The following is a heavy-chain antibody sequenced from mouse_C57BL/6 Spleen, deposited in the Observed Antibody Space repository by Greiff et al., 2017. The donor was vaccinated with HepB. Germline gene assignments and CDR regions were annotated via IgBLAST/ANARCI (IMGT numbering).Heavy chain of an antibody. V-gene: IGHV14-4*01. CDR1: GFNIKDDY. D-gene: IGHD2-3*01. J-gene: IGHJ3*01. CDR2: IDPENGDT. CDR3: TTPVGYSFAY. Sequence: EVQLQQSGAELVRPGASVKLSCTASGFNIKDDYMHWVKQRPEQGLEWIGWIDPENGDTEHASKFQGKATITADTSSNTAYLQLSSLASEDTAVYYCTTPVGYSFAYWGQGTLVTVSA.